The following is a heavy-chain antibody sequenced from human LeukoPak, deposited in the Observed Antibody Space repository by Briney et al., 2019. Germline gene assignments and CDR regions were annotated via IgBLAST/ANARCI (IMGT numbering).Heavy chain of an antibody. D-gene: IGHD3-3*01. CDR2: IDEDGKTI. CDR3: VSDLCGGDDQ. Sequence: GGXXXXSCAASGXTFNSYWMHWVRQAPGEGLVWVSRIDEDGKTIDYADSVKGRFTISRDNAKDTLYLQMSSLRDEDTAVYYCVSDLCGGDDQWGRGTLVTVSS. V-gene: IGHV3-74*01. CDR1: GXTFNSYW. J-gene: IGHJ5*02.